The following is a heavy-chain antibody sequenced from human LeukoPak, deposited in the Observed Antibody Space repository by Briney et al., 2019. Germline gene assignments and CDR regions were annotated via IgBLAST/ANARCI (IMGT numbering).Heavy chain of an antibody. CDR3: ARESGYCSSTSCHGGAFDI. J-gene: IGHJ3*02. CDR1: GGSISSYY. V-gene: IGHV4-59*12. D-gene: IGHD2-2*03. CDR2: IYYSGST. Sequence: SETLSLTCTVSGGSISSYYWSWIRQPPGKGLEWIGYIYYSGSTNYNPSLKSRVTISVDTSKNQFSLKLSSVTAADTAVYYCARESGYCSSTSCHGGAFDIWGQGTMVTVSS.